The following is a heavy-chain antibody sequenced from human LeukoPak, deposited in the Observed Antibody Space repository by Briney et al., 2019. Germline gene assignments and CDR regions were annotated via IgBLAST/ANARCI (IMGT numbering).Heavy chain of an antibody. CDR1: GYTFTSYG. Sequence: ASVKVSCKASGYTFTSYGISWVRQAPGQGLEWMGWISAYNGNTNYAQKLQGRVTMTTDTSTSTAYMELRSLRSDDTAIYYCAKDVHSNNWWRFDYWGQGTLVTVSS. V-gene: IGHV1-18*01. CDR3: AKDVHSNNWWRFDY. J-gene: IGHJ4*02. CDR2: ISAYNGNT. D-gene: IGHD6-13*01.